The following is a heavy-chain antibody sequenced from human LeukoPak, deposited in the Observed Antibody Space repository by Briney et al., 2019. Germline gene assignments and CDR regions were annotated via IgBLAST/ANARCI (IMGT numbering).Heavy chain of an antibody. CDR2: INHSGST. Sequence: SETLSLTCAVYGGSFSGYYWSWIRQPPGKGLEWIGEINHSGSTNYNPSLKSRVTISVDTSKNQFSLKLSSVTAADTAVYYCARGPRGWRAFDIWGQGTMVTVSS. CDR1: GGSFSGYY. V-gene: IGHV4-34*01. J-gene: IGHJ3*02. D-gene: IGHD2-15*01. CDR3: ARGPRGWRAFDI.